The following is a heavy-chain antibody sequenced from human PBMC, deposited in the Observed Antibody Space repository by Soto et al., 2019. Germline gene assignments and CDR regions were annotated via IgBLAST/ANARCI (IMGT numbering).Heavy chain of an antibody. CDR3: AREAYGVSQYFDY. CDR1: GFTFNSLS. J-gene: IGHJ4*02. Sequence: QVQLVESGGGMAQAGTSLRLSCTGSGFTFNSLSLHWVRQGPDKSLEWVAVVSFDGKVTYYADSVKGRFTVSRDISKNTIYLQANSLRPDARAVYYCAREAYGVSQYFDYWGQGTPVTVSS. V-gene: IGHV3-30*04. CDR2: VSFDGKVT. D-gene: IGHD2-8*01.